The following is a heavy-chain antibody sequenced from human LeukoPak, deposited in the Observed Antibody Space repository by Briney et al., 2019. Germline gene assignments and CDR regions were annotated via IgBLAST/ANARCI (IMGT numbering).Heavy chain of an antibody. Sequence: SETLSLTCAVSGGSISSSNWWSWVRQPPGKGLEWIGEIYHSGSTNYNPSLKSRVTISVDKSKNQLSLKLSSVTAADTAVYYCARDPTPYYDISTGYYPLNDYLGQGTLVTVSS. V-gene: IGHV4-4*02. D-gene: IGHD3-9*01. J-gene: IGHJ4*02. CDR3: ARDPTPYYDISTGYYPLNDY. CDR1: GGSISSSNW. CDR2: IYHSGST.